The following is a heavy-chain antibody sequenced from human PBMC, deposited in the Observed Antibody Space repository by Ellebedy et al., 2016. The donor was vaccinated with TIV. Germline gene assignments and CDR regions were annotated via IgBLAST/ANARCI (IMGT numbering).Heavy chain of an antibody. CDR1: GFTFSRFW. J-gene: IGHJ4*02. CDR2: VSSSSSAI. V-gene: IGHV3-48*02. D-gene: IGHD6-19*01. CDR3: TRARVYSNGWYYPDF. Sequence: PGGSLRLSCAASGFTFSRFWMAWVRQAPGKGLEWISAVSSSSSAIFYADSVKGRFSISRDNARNSLYLQMNTLRDEDTAVYYCTRARVYSNGWYYPDFWGQGTLVAVSS.